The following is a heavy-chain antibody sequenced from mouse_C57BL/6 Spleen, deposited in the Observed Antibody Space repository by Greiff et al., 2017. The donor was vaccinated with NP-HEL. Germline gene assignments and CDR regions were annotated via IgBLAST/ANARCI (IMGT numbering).Heavy chain of an antibody. CDR1: GYTFTSYW. CDR2: LDPSDSYT. J-gene: IGHJ4*01. CDR3: ARRYYYGSSYYAMDY. D-gene: IGHD1-1*01. Sequence: VQLQQPGAELVKPGASVKLSCKASGYTFTSYWMQWVKQRPGQGLAWIGALDPSDSYTNYNQKFKGKATLPVDTSSSTAYMQLSSLTSEDSAVYYGARRYYYGSSYYAMDYWGQGTSVTVSS. V-gene: IGHV1-50*01.